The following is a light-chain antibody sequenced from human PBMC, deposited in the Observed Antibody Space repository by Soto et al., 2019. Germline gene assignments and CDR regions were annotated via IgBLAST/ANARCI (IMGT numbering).Light chain of an antibody. CDR1: QSVSGN. J-gene: IGKJ4*01. V-gene: IGKV3-15*01. CDR3: QQYNNWPPLT. Sequence: EIVMTHSPATLSVSPGERATLSCRPSQSVSGNLAWYQPKPGQAPRILIYGSSTRATGIPARFSGSGSGTEGTLYISSLQAEEFADYHCQQYNNWPPLTFGGGTKVEPK. CDR2: GSS.